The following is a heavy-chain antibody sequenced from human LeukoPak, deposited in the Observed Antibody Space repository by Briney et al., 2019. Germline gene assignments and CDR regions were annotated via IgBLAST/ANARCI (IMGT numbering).Heavy chain of an antibody. CDR2: IYYSGST. V-gene: IGHV4-39*07. J-gene: IGHJ4*02. Sequence: SETLSLTCTVSGGSISSSSYYWGWIRQPPGKGLEWIGSIYYSGSTYYNPSLKSRVTISVDTSKNQFSLKLSSVTAADTAVYYCARDRRGVQDYWGQGTLVTVSS. CDR3: ARDRRGVQDY. D-gene: IGHD3-10*01. CDR1: GGSISSSSYY.